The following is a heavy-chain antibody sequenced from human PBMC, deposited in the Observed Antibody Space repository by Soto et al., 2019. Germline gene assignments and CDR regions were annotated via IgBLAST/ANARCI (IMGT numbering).Heavy chain of an antibody. D-gene: IGHD1-26*01. Sequence: PGGSLRLSCAASGFTFSSYAMHWVRQAPGKGLEWVAVISYDGSNKYYADSVKGRFTISRDNSKNTLYLQMNSLRAEDTAVYYCARDGVGADEELYFDYWGQGTLVTVSS. CDR1: GFTFSSYA. CDR2: ISYDGSNK. J-gene: IGHJ4*02. CDR3: ARDGVGADEELYFDY. V-gene: IGHV3-30-3*01.